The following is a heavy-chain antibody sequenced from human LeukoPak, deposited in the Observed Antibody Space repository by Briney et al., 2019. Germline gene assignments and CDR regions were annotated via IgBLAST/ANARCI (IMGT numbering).Heavy chain of an antibody. CDR3: ARESGITIFGVVINYGMDV. D-gene: IGHD3-3*01. CDR1: GYTFTSYY. CDR2: INPSGGST. Sequence: ASVKVSCKASGYTFTSYYMHWVRQAPGQGLEWMGIINPSGGSTSYAQKFQGRVTMTRDTSTSTVYMELSSLRSEDTAVYYCARESGITIFGVVINYGMDVWGQGTTVTVSS. V-gene: IGHV1-46*01. J-gene: IGHJ6*02.